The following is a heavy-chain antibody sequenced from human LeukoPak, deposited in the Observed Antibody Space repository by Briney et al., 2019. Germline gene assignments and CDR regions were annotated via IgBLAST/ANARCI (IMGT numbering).Heavy chain of an antibody. CDR1: GFTFSSYA. CDR3: ARVSGDYPPYYYYMDV. J-gene: IGHJ6*03. Sequence: GGSLRLSCAASGFTFSSYAMSWVRQAPGKGLEWVSYISSSGSTIYYADSVKGRFTISRDNAKNSLYLQMNSLRAEDTAVYYCARVSGDYPPYYYYMDVWGKGTTVTISS. CDR2: ISSSGSTI. V-gene: IGHV3-48*04. D-gene: IGHD4-17*01.